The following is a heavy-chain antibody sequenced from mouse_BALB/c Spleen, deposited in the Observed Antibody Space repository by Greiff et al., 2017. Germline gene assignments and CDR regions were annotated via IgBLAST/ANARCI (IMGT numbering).Heavy chain of an antibody. CDR1: GYTFTSYT. V-gene: IGHV1-4*02. CDR2: INPSSGYT. CDR3: AREEGITTVLDY. J-gene: IGHJ2*01. Sequence: VHLVESAAELARPGASVKMSCKASGYTFTSYTMHWVKQRPGQGLEWIGYINPSSGYTEYNQKFKDKTTLTADKSSSTAYMQLSSLTSEDSAVYYCAREEGITTVLDYWGQGTTLTVSS. D-gene: IGHD1-1*01.